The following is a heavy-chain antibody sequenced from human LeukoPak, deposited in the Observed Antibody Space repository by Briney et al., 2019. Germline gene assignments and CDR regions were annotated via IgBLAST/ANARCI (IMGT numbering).Heavy chain of an antibody. CDR2: ISSSSSYI. CDR3: ARMEDYGDSKSDY. CDR1: GFTFSSYS. J-gene: IGHJ4*02. V-gene: IGHV3-21*01. D-gene: IGHD4-17*01. Sequence: PGGSLRLSCAASGFTFSSYSMNWVRQAPGKGLEWVSSISSSSSYIYYADSVKGRFTISRDNAKNSLYLQMNSLRAEDTAVCYCARMEDYGDSKSDYWGQGTLVTVSS.